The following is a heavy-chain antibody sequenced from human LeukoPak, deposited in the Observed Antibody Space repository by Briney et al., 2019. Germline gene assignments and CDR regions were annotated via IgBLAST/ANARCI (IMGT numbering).Heavy chain of an antibody. V-gene: IGHV3-66*01. J-gene: IGHJ6*02. Sequence: GGSLRLSCAASGLTVSSYMSWVRQAPGKGLEWVSVIYSDGSIYYADSVKGRFTISRDKSKNTLYLQMNSLRAEDTAVYYCAKNGGPHGMDVWGLGTTVTVSS. D-gene: IGHD3-16*01. CDR2: IYSDGSI. CDR3: AKNGGPHGMDV. CDR1: GLTVSSY.